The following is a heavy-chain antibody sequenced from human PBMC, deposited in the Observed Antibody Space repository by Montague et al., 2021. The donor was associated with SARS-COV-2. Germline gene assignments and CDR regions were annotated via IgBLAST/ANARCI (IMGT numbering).Heavy chain of an antibody. CDR3: ARVPSSSWYFEY. J-gene: IGHJ4*02. D-gene: IGHD6-13*01. V-gene: IGHV3-7*01. Sequence: SLRLSCAASGFTFSFYWMSWVRQAPGKGLEWVANIKQDGNEKYYADSVKGRFTISRDNAKNSLYLQMNSLRAEDTAVYYCARVPSSSWYFEYWGQGTLVTVSS. CDR2: IKQDGNEK. CDR1: GFTFSFYW.